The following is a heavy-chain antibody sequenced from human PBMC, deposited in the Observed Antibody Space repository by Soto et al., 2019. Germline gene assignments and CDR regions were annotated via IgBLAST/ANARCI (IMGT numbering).Heavy chain of an antibody. D-gene: IGHD3-10*01. CDR2: VSSSSSYI. Sequence: EVQLVESGGGLVKPGGSLRLSCASSGFTFGGHTINWVRQAPGKGLEWVSSVSSSSSYIYYADSVKGRYTVSRDNAEKSLYLQMNSLRVEDTAIYYCARCMGFDGSGYAFFDSWGQGTLVTVSS. J-gene: IGHJ4*02. CDR3: ARCMGFDGSGYAFFDS. CDR1: GFTFGGHT. V-gene: IGHV3-21*01.